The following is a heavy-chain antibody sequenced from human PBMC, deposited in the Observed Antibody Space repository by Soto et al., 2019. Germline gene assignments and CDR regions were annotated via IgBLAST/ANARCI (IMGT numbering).Heavy chain of an antibody. CDR1: GDTFKNCV. J-gene: IGHJ6*02. Sequence: QVQVVQSGVEVRRPGSSVKVSCKASGDTFKNCVISWVRQAPGQGLEWMGGIIPLFGTTDFAQRFQGRVTITTDESTTTAYLELSRLRSEDTATYYSAAELGFGKLSVVWGQGTTVIVSS. D-gene: IGHD3-10*01. CDR2: IIPLFGTT. V-gene: IGHV1-69*01. CDR3: AAELGFGKLSVV.